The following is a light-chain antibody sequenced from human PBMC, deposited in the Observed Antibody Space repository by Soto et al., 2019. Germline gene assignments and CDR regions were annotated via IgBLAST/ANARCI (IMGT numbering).Light chain of an antibody. J-gene: IGKJ4*01. V-gene: IGKV1-39*01. CDR1: QSISSY. CDR2: AAS. Sequence: DIQMTQSPSSLSASVGDRVTITCRASQSISSYLNWYQQKPGKAPKLLIYAASSLQSVVPSRFSGSGSGTDFTLTISSLQREDIATYYCQQSYGTPLTFGGGTKVEIK. CDR3: QQSYGTPLT.